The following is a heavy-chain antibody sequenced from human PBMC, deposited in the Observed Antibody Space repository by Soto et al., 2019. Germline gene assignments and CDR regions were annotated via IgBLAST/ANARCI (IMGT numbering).Heavy chain of an antibody. CDR1: GGSFSGYY. CDR2: INHSGST. V-gene: IGHV4-34*01. Sequence: QVQLQQWGAGLLKPSETLSLTCAVYGGSFSGYYWSWIRQPPGKGLEWIGEINHSGSTNYNPSLKSRVTISVDTSKNQFSLKLSSVTAADTAVYYCARGPYCSGGSCYRNFDYWGQGTLVTVSS. J-gene: IGHJ4*02. CDR3: ARGPYCSGGSCYRNFDY. D-gene: IGHD2-15*01.